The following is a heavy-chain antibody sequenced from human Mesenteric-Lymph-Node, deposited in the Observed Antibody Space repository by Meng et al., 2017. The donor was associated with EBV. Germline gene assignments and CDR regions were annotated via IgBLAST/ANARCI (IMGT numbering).Heavy chain of an antibody. CDR2: TYYRSKYYN. J-gene: IGHJ4*02. CDR1: GDRVSSNSAA. CDR3: ARDPSGWYYFDY. Sequence: QVQLQHPGPGLLNPPQTLSSPCATSGDRVSSNSAAWNWIRQSPSRGLEWLGRTYYRSKYYNDYAVYVRSRISINPDTSKNQFSLQLNSVTPEDTAVYYCARDPSGWYYFDYWGQGTLVNRLL. D-gene: IGHD6-19*01. V-gene: IGHV6-1*01.